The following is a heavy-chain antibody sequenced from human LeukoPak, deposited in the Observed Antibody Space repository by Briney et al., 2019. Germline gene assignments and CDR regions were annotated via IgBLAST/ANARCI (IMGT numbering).Heavy chain of an antibody. V-gene: IGHV3-23*01. D-gene: IGHD6-13*01. J-gene: IGHJ4*02. Sequence: GGSLRLSCVASGFSFSNYVMSWVRHAPGKGLQWVSTISGGGSTTYYADSVKGRFTTSRDNSNNALYLQLNSLRAEDTATYYCAKGAQGAAAGAHYWLHYWGQGTLVTVTS. CDR2: ISGGGSTT. CDR1: GFSFSNYV. CDR3: AKGAQGAAAGAHYWLHY.